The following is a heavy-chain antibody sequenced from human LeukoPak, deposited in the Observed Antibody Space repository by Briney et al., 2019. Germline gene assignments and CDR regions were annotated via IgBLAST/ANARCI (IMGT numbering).Heavy chain of an antibody. D-gene: IGHD3-22*01. CDR2: ISYDGSNK. V-gene: IGHV3-30-3*01. Sequence: PGGSLRLSCAASGFTFSSYAMHWVRQAPGKGLEWVAVISYDGSNKYYADSVKGRFTISRDNSKNTLYLQMNSLRAEDTAVYYCARDLYYYDSSGYYPDYWGQGTLVTVSP. J-gene: IGHJ4*02. CDR1: GFTFSSYA. CDR3: ARDLYYYDSSGYYPDY.